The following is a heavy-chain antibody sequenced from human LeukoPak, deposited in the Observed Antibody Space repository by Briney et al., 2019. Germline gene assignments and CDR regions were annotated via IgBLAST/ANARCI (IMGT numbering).Heavy chain of an antibody. CDR2: ISSSGSTI. CDR3: AGDFCSGGSCYYDY. Sequence: GGYLRLSCAASGFTFSDYYMSWIRRAPGKGLEWVSYISSSGSTIYYADSVKGRFTISRDNAKNSLYLQMNSLRAEDTAVYYCAGDFCSGGSCYYDYWGQGTLVTASS. D-gene: IGHD2-15*01. V-gene: IGHV3-11*04. J-gene: IGHJ4*02. CDR1: GFTFSDYY.